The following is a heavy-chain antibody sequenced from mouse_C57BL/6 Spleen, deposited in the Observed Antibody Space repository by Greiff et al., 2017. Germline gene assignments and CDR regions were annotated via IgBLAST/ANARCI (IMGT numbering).Heavy chain of an antibody. D-gene: IGHD1-1*01. CDR3: AREDYYGSSPY. J-gene: IGHJ2*01. V-gene: IGHV5-17*01. Sequence: EVNVVESGGGLVKPGGSLKLSCAASGFTFSDSGMHWVRQAPEKGLEWVAYISSGSSTIYYADTVKGRFTISRDNAKNTLFLQMTSLRSEDTAMYYCAREDYYGSSPYWGQGTTLTVSS. CDR1: GFTFSDSG. CDR2: ISSGSSTI.